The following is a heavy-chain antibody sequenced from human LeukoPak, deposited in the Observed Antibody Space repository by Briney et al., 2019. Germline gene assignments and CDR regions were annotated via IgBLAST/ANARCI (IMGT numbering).Heavy chain of an antibody. Sequence: SVKVSCKASGGTFSSYAISWVRQAPGQGLEWMGRIIPTLGIANYAQKFQGRVTITADKSTSTAYMELSSLRSEDTAVYYCARTANFAAGYYIDYWGQGTLVTVSS. D-gene: IGHD6-13*01. J-gene: IGHJ4*02. CDR2: IIPTLGIA. CDR1: GGTFSSYA. V-gene: IGHV1-69*04. CDR3: ARTANFAAGYYIDY.